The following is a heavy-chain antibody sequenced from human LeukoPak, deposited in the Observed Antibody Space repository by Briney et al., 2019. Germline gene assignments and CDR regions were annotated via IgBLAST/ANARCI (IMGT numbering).Heavy chain of an antibody. J-gene: IGHJ3*02. V-gene: IGHV4-59*01. CDR3: ARVRRYTSRPDAFDI. Sequence: SETLSLTCTVYGGSIGTYYWSLIRQPPGKGLEWIGYVDYTGSTDYNPSLKSRVTISIDAPKNQFSLKLSSVTTADTAVYYCARVRRYTSRPDAFDIWGQGTKVTVSA. CDR2: VDYTGST. CDR1: GGSIGTYY. D-gene: IGHD6-13*01.